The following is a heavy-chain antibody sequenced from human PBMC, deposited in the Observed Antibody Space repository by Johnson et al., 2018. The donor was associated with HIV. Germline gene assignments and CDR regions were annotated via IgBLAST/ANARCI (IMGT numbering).Heavy chain of an antibody. CDR3: AKELALYSSGYGGDAFDI. CDR1: GLTFSNYG. J-gene: IGHJ3*02. CDR2: IRYDGSNK. Sequence: QVLLVESGGGVVQPGGSLRLSCAASGLTFSNYGSHWVRQAPGKGLEWVAFIRYDGSNKYYADSVKGRFTISRDNSKNTLYLQMNSLRAEDTAVYYCAKELALYSSGYGGDAFDIWGQGTMVTVSS. D-gene: IGHD6-19*01. V-gene: IGHV3-30*02.